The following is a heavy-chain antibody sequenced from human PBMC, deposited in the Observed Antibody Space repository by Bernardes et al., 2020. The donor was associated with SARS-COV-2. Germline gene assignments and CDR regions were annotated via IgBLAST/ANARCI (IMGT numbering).Heavy chain of an antibody. V-gene: IGHV3-74*01. J-gene: IGHJ6*02. CDR2: INSDGSNT. Sequence: GRSLRVSCAASGFTLSSYWMHWVRQAPGKGLMWVARINSDGSNTRYADSVMGRFTISRDNAKNTLFLQMNSLRVEDTATYYCEVNYYYGMDVWGQGTTVTVS. CDR1: GFTLSSYW. D-gene: IGHD3-10*01. CDR3: EVNYYYGMDV.